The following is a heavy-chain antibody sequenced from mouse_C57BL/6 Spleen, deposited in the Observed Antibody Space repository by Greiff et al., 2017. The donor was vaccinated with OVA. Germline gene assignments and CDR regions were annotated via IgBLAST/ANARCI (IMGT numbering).Heavy chain of an antibody. CDR1: GFSLTSYG. D-gene: IGHD2-5*01. CDR3: AKNGGSYYSNYFDY. CDR2: IWRGGST. Sequence: VQLQESGPGLVQPSQSLSITCTVSGFSLTSYGVHWVRQSPGKGLEWLGVIWRGGSTDYNAAFMSRLSITKDNSKSQVFFKMNSLQADDTAIYYCAKNGGSYYSNYFDYWGQGTTLTVSS. V-gene: IGHV2-5*01. J-gene: IGHJ2*01.